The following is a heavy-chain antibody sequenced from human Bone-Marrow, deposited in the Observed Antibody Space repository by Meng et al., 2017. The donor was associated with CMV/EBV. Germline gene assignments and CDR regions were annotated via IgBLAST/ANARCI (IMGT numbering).Heavy chain of an antibody. J-gene: IGHJ5*02. V-gene: IGHV3-30*18. CDR3: AKETGQYGGWFDP. CDR2: ISYDGSNK. D-gene: IGHD1-14*01. Sequence: CAASGFTFSSYGMHWVRQAPGKGLEWVAVISYDGSNKYYADSVKGRFTISRDNSKNTLYLQMNSLRAEDTAVYYCAKETGQYGGWFDPWGQGTLVTVSS. CDR1: GFTFSSYG.